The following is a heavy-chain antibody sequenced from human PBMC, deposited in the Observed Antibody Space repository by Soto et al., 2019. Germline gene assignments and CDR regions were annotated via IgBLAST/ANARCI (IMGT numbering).Heavy chain of an antibody. D-gene: IGHD2-8*01. CDR2: ISYDGSNK. CDR1: EFTFDIYG. J-gene: IGHJ4*02. CDR3: AKDSYTNYGYSDF. Sequence: GGSLRLSCAASEFTFDIYGMHWVRQAPGKGLEWVATISYDGSNKFYVDSVKGRFTISRDNSKNTLYLQMNSLRADDTAVYYCAKDSYTNYGYSDFWGQGILVTVS. V-gene: IGHV3-30*18.